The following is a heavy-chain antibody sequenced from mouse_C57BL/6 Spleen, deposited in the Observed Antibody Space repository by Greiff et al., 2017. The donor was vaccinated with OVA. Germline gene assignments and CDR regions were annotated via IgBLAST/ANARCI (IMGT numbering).Heavy chain of an antibody. CDR1: GYTFTDYD. D-gene: IGHD3-2*02. CDR3: TRSQTAQATPYAMDY. Sequence: QVQLQQSGAELVRPGASVTLSCKASGYTFTDYDMHWVKQTPVHGLEWIGAIDPETGGTAYNQKFKGKAILTADKSSSTAYMELRSLTSEDSAVYYCTRSQTAQATPYAMDYWGQGTSVTVSS. J-gene: IGHJ4*01. CDR2: IDPETGGT. V-gene: IGHV1-15*01.